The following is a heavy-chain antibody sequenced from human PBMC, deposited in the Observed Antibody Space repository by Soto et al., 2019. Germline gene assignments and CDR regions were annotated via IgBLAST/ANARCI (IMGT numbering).Heavy chain of an antibody. V-gene: IGHV3-48*03. CDR2: ISSSGSTI. CDR1: GLTFSSYE. Sequence: GSLRLSCAASGLTFSSYEMNWVRQAPGKGLEWVSYISSSGSTIYYADSVKGRFTISRDNAKNSLYLQMNSLRAEDTAVYYCARVGYDFWSGYYGSVYGMDVWGQGTTVTVSS. D-gene: IGHD3-3*01. CDR3: ARVGYDFWSGYYGSVYGMDV. J-gene: IGHJ6*02.